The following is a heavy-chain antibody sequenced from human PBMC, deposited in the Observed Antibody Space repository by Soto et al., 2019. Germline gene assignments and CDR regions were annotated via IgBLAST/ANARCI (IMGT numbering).Heavy chain of an antibody. CDR3: TTPTEQLWLLRRNYYYPMHV. D-gene: IGHD5-18*01. CDR1: GFTFSNAW. Sequence: GGSLRLSCAASGFTFSNAWMSWVRQAPGKGLEWVGRIKSKTNGGTTDFAAPVKGRFTISRDDSKNTLYLQMNSLKTEDTAVYSCTTPTEQLWLLRRNYYYPMHVWGQANTVTVSS. V-gene: IGHV3-15*01. CDR2: IKSKTNGGTT. J-gene: IGHJ6*02.